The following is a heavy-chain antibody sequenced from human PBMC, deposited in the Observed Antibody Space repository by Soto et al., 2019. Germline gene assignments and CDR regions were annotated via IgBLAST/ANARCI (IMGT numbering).Heavy chain of an antibody. CDR2: VTGTGART. CDR3: ANFFPSQYYYYYAMDV. V-gene: IGHV3-23*01. J-gene: IGHJ6*02. Sequence: EVQLLVSGGGLLQPGGSLRLSCAASGITFSTYAMSRLRQAPGKGLEWVPTVTGTGARTYFAVFVKGRFTISRDNSKNWLYLQMSSLRAKDTAVYYCANFFPSQYYYYYAMDVWGQGTTVTVSS. D-gene: IGHD6-6*01. CDR1: GITFSTYA.